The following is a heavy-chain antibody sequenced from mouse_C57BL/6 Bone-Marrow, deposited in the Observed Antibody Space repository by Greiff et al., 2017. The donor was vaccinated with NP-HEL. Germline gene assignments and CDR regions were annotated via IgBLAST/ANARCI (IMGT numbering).Heavy chain of an antibody. Sequence: VQGVESGAELAKPGASVKLSCKASGYTFTSYWMHWVKQRPGQGLEWIGYINPSSGYTKYNQKFKDKATLTADKSSSTAYMQLSSLTYEDSAVYYCAKGFSSPHWYFDVWGTGTTVTVSS. CDR3: AKGFSSPHWYFDV. J-gene: IGHJ1*03. D-gene: IGHD1-1*01. CDR2: INPSSGYT. CDR1: GYTFTSYW. V-gene: IGHV1-7*01.